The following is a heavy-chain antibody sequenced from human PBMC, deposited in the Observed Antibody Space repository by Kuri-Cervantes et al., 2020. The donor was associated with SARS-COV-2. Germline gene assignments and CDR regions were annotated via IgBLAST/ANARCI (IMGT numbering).Heavy chain of an antibody. V-gene: IGHV3-21*01. CDR2: ISSSSSYI. CDR3: ARAPVSTIFGVVRDYYYYYYMDA. J-gene: IGHJ6*03. CDR1: GLTFSSYS. Sequence: GGSLRLSCAASGLTFSSYSMNWVRQAPGKGLEWVSSISSSSSYIYYADSVKGRFTISRDNAKNSLYLQMNSLRAEDTAVYYCARAPVSTIFGVVRDYYYYYYMDAWGKGTTVTVSS. D-gene: IGHD3-3*01.